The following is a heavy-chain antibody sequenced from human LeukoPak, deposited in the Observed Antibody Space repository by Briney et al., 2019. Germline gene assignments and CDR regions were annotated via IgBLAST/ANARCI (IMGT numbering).Heavy chain of an antibody. CDR1: GDSISNNYL. D-gene: IGHD4-17*01. CDR2: IYRTGRT. CDR3: GRHDYGDSSAAFDI. Sequence: SGTLPLTCAVSGDSISNNYLWRWVRQFPGKGLEYIGEIYRTGRTNYNPSLKSRVTISIDKSKNQFSLNLRSVTAADTAVYYCGRHDYGDSSAAFDIWGQGTMVTVSS. V-gene: IGHV4-4*02. J-gene: IGHJ3*02.